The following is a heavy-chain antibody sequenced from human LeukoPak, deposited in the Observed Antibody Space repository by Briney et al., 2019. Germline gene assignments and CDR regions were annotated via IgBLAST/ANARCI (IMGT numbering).Heavy chain of an antibody. Sequence: PGGSLRLSCAASAFTFSNYWMSWVRQAPGKGLEWVANIKEDGSGINYVDSVKGRFTISRDNAKNSLYLQMNSLRVDDTAVYYCARDRGYSTFDYWGQGTLVTVSS. CDR3: ARDRGYSTFDY. CDR1: AFTFSNYW. D-gene: IGHD4-23*01. CDR2: IKEDGSGI. V-gene: IGHV3-7*01. J-gene: IGHJ4*02.